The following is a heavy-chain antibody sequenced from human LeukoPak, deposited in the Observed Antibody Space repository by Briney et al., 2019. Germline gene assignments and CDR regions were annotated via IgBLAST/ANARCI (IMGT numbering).Heavy chain of an antibody. CDR3: ARQYQLLHFDY. V-gene: IGHV4-38-2*01. CDR1: DYSISTTYY. J-gene: IGHJ4*02. Sequence: SETLSLTCAVSDYSISTTYYWGWIRQPPGKGLEWIGSIYHSGSTYYNPSLKSRVTISVDTSKNQFSLKLSSVTAADTAVYYCARQYQLLHFDYWGQGTLVTVSP. CDR2: IYHSGST. D-gene: IGHD2-2*01.